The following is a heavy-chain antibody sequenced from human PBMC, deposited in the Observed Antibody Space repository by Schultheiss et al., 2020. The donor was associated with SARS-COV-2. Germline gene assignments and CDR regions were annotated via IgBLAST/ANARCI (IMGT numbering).Heavy chain of an antibody. V-gene: IGHV1-8*01. J-gene: IGHJ6*02. CDR2: MNPNSGNT. CDR1: GYTFTSYD. CDR3: ARDSEVVVAATDYYGMDV. D-gene: IGHD2-15*01. Sequence: ASVKVSCKASGYTFTSYDINWVRQATGQGLEWMGWMNPNSGNTGYAQKFQGRVTMTRNTSISTAYMELSSLRSEDTAVYYCARDSEVVVAATDYYGMDVWGQGTTVTVSS.